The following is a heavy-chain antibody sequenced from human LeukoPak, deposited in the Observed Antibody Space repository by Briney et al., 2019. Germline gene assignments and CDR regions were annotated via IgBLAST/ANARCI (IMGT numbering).Heavy chain of an antibody. CDR3: ARVYQSAEYYFDY. V-gene: IGHV4-59*02. CDR1: GCSVDCIH. Sequence: SETLSRNASGYGCSVDCIHWGRNGQPQGQGWEGIGYIYYTGSTEYHPSLKSRVTISLDTSKNKFSLKLTSVTAADTAVYYCARVYQSAEYYFDYWGQGNLVSVSS. J-gene: IGHJ4*02. D-gene: IGHD2-2*01. CDR2: IYYTGST.